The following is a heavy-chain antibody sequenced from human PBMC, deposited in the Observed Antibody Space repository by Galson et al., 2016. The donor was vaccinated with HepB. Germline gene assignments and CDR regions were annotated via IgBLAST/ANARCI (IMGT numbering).Heavy chain of an antibody. J-gene: IGHJ6*02. CDR2: ISAHSGNT. Sequence: SVKVSCKASGYTFTSYGISWVRQAPGQGLEWMGWISAHSGNTDYAQKLQGRVTMTTDTSTRTAHMELRSLRSDDTAVYYCASHRPYRSSSFKYYYYGMDVWGQGTTVTVSS. D-gene: IGHD6-13*01. CDR3: ASHRPYRSSSFKYYYYGMDV. V-gene: IGHV1-18*01. CDR1: GYTFTSYG.